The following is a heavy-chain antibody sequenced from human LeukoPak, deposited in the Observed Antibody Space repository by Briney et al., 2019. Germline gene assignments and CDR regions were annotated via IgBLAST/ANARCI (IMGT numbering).Heavy chain of an antibody. CDR3: ASLAPITAVAGTSWFDY. V-gene: IGHV3-23*01. CDR1: GFTFSSNP. Sequence: GSLRLSCAASGFTFSSNPMSWVRQAPGKGLEWVSSISSSGSYIYYADSVKGRFTISRDNSKNTLYLQMNSLRAEDTAVYYCASLAPITAVAGTSWFDYWGQGTLVTVSS. D-gene: IGHD6-19*01. CDR2: ISSSGSYI. J-gene: IGHJ4*02.